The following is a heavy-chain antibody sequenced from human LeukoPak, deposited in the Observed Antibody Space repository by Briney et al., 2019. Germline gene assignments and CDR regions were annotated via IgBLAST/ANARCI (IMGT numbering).Heavy chain of an antibody. J-gene: IGHJ4*02. V-gene: IGHV3-48*01. Sequence: GGSLRLSCAASGFTFSSYTMNWVRQAPGKGPEWVSYISSGNSNIYYADSVKGRFTISRDNAKNSLYLQMNSLRAEDTAVYYCARVRFPRYFDYWGQGTLVTVSS. D-gene: IGHD3-16*01. CDR3: ARVRFPRYFDY. CDR1: GFTFSSYT. CDR2: ISSGNSNI.